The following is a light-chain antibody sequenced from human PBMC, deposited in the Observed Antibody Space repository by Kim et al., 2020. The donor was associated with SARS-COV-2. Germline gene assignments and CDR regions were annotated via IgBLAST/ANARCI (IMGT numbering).Light chain of an antibody. J-gene: IGKJ1*01. CDR2: GAS. CDR1: RSVSSD. V-gene: IGKV3-15*01. Sequence: GSPGERATLSCRASRSVSSDLAWYQQKPGQAPRLLIYGASTRATGIPARFSGSGSGTEFTLTISSLQSEDFAMYYCQQYNDWPLTFGQGTKVEIK. CDR3: QQYNDWPLT.